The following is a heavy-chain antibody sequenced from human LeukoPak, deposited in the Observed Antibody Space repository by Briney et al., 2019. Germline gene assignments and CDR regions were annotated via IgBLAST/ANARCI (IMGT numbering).Heavy chain of an antibody. Sequence: SQTLSLTCTVSGGSISSGGYYWSWIRQHPGKGLECIGYIYYSGSTYYNPSLKSRVTISVDTSKNQFSLKLSSVTAADTAVYYCAREGAYRSSSADYWGQGTLVTASS. V-gene: IGHV4-31*03. CDR3: AREGAYRSSSADY. CDR1: GGSISSGGYY. CDR2: IYYSGST. J-gene: IGHJ4*02. D-gene: IGHD6-13*01.